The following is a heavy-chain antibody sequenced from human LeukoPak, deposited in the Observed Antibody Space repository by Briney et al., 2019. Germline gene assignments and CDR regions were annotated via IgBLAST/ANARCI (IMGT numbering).Heavy chain of an antibody. V-gene: IGHV3-48*01. CDR1: GFTFSSYS. J-gene: IGHJ5*02. CDR2: ISSSSSTI. Sequence: GGSLRLSCAASGFTFSSYSMNWVRQAPGKGLEWVSYISSSSSTIYYAGSVKGRFTISRDNAKNSLYLQMNSLRAEDTAVYYCARDGDSSSNWFDPWGQGTLVTVSS. CDR3: ARDGDSSSNWFDP. D-gene: IGHD6-6*01.